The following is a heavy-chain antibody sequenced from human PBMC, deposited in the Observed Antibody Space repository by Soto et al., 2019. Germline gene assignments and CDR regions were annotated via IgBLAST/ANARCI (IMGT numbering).Heavy chain of an antibody. CDR3: ARATRSCMHV. Sequence: QVQLQESGPGLVKPSETLSLTCSVSGDSISDYYWSWIRQPPGKGLEWIGYIYHSGSTYYNPSLKSRVTISVDTSKNQFSLKLRSLTAADTAVYYCARATRSCMHVWCQGTTVTVSS. V-gene: IGHV4-59*12. CDR1: GDSISDYY. CDR2: IYHSGST. J-gene: IGHJ6*02.